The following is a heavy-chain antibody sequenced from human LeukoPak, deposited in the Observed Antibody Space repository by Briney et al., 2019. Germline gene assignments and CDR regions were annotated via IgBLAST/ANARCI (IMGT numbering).Heavy chain of an antibody. D-gene: IGHD6-13*01. Sequence: ASVRVSYKASGYTFTIYDINWVRQAAGQGVEWMGWMNPNSGNTGYAQKFQGRVTMTRNTSISTAYMELSSLRSEDTAVYYCARGRNSSSWYPKDPRFDPWGQGTLVTVSS. CDR2: MNPNSGNT. J-gene: IGHJ5*02. CDR3: ARGRNSSSWYPKDPRFDP. V-gene: IGHV1-8*01. CDR1: GYTFTIYD.